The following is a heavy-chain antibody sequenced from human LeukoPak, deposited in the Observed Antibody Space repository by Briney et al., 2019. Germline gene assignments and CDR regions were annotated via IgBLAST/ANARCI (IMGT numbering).Heavy chain of an antibody. CDR2: FFYSWTA. D-gene: IGHD6-13*01. CDR3: ARGVYIAAAQYGY. Sequence: SETLFLTCSVSGGSISSYYWSLVRQPPGKGLEWVGYFFYSWTANYNPSLKRRVTISVDTSKNQFSLKLSSVTAAETAVYYCARGVYIAAAQYGYWGQGTLVTVSS. J-gene: IGHJ4*02. CDR1: GGSISSYY. V-gene: IGHV4-59*01.